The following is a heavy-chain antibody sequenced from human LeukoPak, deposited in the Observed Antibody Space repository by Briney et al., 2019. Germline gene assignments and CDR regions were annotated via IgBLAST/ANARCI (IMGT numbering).Heavy chain of an antibody. CDR2: IYYSGGT. D-gene: IGHD5-18*01. CDR3: ARDVGFSSGQGAHYYYYALDY. V-gene: IGHV4-59*01. CDR1: GGSTSDYI. Sequence: PSETLSDSCTESGGSTSDYILSGIRQPPGKGLEWIGYIYYSGGTSYNPSLKSRVTISVDMSTNQFSLKVTSVTAADTAVYYCARDVGFSSGQGAHYYYYALDYWGQGTMVTVSS. J-gene: IGHJ6*02.